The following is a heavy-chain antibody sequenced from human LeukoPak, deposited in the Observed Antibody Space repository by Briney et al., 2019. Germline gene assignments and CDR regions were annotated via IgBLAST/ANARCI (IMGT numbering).Heavy chain of an antibody. CDR3: ARGSGYSGKEMDY. CDR1: GCTFSSYY. V-gene: IGHV4-59*01. Sequence: SGTLYLTCTASGCTFSSYYWSWIRQPPGKGLEWIGYINHSGSTNYNPSIKSRVTISVDTSKNQFSLELSCVTAGDTAVYYCARGSGYSGKEMDYWGQGTLVTVSS. CDR2: INHSGST. D-gene: IGHD5-12*01. J-gene: IGHJ4*02.